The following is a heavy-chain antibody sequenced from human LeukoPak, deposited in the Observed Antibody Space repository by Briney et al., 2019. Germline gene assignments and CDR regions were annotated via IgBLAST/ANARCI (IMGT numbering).Heavy chain of an antibody. CDR3: ARAGGGYSGYDHYYYYGMDV. CDR1: GYTFTSYD. V-gene: IGHV1-8*01. J-gene: IGHJ6*04. D-gene: IGHD5-12*01. Sequence: ASVKVSCKASGYTFTSYDINWVRQATGQGLEWMGWMNPNSGNTGYAQKFQGRVTMTRNTSISTAYMELSSLRSEDTAVYYCARAGGGYSGYDHYYYYGMDVWGKGTTVTVSS. CDR2: MNPNSGNT.